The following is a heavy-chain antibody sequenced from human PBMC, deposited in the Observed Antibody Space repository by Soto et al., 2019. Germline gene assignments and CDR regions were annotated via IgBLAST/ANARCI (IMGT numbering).Heavy chain of an antibody. V-gene: IGHV3-7*03. CDR1: GFTFSSYW. J-gene: IGHJ3*02. Sequence: GESLKISCAASGFTFSSYWMSWVRQAPGKGLEWVANIKQDGSEKYYVDSVKGRFTISRDNAKNSLYLQMNSLRAEDTAVYYCARDPFWGSYRPSTFDIWGQGTMVTVSS. CDR3: ARDPFWGSYRPSTFDI. CDR2: IKQDGSEK. D-gene: IGHD3-16*02.